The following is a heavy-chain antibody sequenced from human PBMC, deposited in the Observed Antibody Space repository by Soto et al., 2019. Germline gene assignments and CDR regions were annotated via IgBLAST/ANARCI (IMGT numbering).Heavy chain of an antibody. Sequence: AASVKVSCKASGGTFNSHAISWVRQAPGQGLEWMGGIIPFFKATNYAEKFQGRVTITADDSTSTAYMDLSSLRSEDTAVYYCARDVPLNDYDGTYYYYDMEVRGQGTSGSVSS. CDR1: GGTFNSHA. J-gene: IGHJ6*02. V-gene: IGHV1-69*13. CDR3: ARDVPLNDYDGTYYYYDMEV. CDR2: IIPFFKAT. D-gene: IGHD3-16*01.